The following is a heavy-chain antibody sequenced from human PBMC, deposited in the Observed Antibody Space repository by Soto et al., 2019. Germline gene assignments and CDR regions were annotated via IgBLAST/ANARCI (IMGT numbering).Heavy chain of an antibody. V-gene: IGHV3-48*03. CDR1: GFNFRNFE. CDR2: ISSSGITT. Sequence: GGSLRLSCEASGFNFRNFEMNWVRKAPGKGLEWISYISSSGITTYYADFAEGRFTISRDNAKESLYLHLNSLRMDDTAVYYCERYGTRSDWWGLGTQVTVSS. J-gene: IGHJ4*02. CDR3: ERYGTRSDW. D-gene: IGHD1-1*01.